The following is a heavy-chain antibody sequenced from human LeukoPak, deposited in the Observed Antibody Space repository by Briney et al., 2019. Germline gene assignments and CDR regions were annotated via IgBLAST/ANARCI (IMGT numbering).Heavy chain of an antibody. J-gene: IGHJ4*02. V-gene: IGHV3-74*01. CDR3: ARVWNYGALDY. Sequence: GGSLRLSCAASGFTFSNYWMHWVRQAPGKGLVWVSRISSDGSTTTYADSVKGRFTISRDNSKNTLYLQMNSLRAEDTAVYYCARVWNYGALDYWGQGTLVTVSS. CDR1: GFTFSNYW. CDR2: ISSDGSTT. D-gene: IGHD1-7*01.